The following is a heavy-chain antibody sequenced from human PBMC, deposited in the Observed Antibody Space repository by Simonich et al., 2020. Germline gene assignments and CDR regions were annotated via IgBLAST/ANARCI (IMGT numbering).Heavy chain of an antibody. CDR2: ISSSSSYI. CDR1: GFTFSSYS. J-gene: IGHJ4*02. V-gene: IGHV3-21*01. Sequence: EVQLVESGGGLVKPGGSLRLSCAASGFTFSSYSMNWVRQAPGKGLEWVSYISSSSSYIYYEDSVKGRFTISRDNAKNSLYLQMNSLRAEDTAVYYCARKGHSSTSCFDYWGQGTLVTVSS. CDR3: ARKGHSSTSCFDY. D-gene: IGHD2-2*01.